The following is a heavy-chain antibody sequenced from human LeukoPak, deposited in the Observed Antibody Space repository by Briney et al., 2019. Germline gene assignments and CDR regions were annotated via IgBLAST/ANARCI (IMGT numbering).Heavy chain of an antibody. CDR2: IIPIFGTA. J-gene: IGHJ6*03. CDR3: ARDSDGSGSQYYYYYYMDV. D-gene: IGHD3-10*01. V-gene: IGHV1-69*05. Sequence: ASVKVSCKASGGTFSSYAISWVRQTPGQGLEWIGGIIPIFGTANYAQKFQGRVTITTDESTSTAYVELSSLRSEDTAVYYCARDSDGSGSQYYYYYYMDVWGKGTTVTVSS. CDR1: GGTFSSYA.